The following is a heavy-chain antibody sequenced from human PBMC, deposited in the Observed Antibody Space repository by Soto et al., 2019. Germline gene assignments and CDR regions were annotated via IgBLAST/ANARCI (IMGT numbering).Heavy chain of an antibody. CDR1: GYTFTSYG. D-gene: IGHD6-19*01. Sequence: QVQLVQSGAEVKKPGASVKVSCKASGYTFTSYGISWVRQAPGQGLEWMGWISAYNGNTNYAQMLQGRVTMTTDTSTSTAYMELRSLRADDTAVYYCASIVGIAVAGNQNWFDPWGQGTLVTVSS. CDR3: ASIVGIAVAGNQNWFDP. V-gene: IGHV1-18*01. CDR2: ISAYNGNT. J-gene: IGHJ5*02.